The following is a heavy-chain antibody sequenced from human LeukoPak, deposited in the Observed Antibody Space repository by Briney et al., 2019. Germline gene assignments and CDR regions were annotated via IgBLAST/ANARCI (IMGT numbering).Heavy chain of an antibody. J-gene: IGHJ6*02. CDR2: IIPIFGTA. CDR1: GGTFSSYA. CDR3: AREATDGAHSLMDV. V-gene: IGHV1-69*13. Sequence: ASVKVSFKASGGTFSSYAISWVRQAPGQGLEWMGGIIPIFGTANYAQKFQGRVTITADESTSTAYMELSSLRSEDTAVYYCAREATDGAHSLMDVWGHGTTFTVSS. D-gene: IGHD4/OR15-4a*01.